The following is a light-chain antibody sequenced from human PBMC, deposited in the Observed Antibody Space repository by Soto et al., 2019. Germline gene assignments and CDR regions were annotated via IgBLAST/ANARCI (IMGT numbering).Light chain of an antibody. J-gene: IGKJ1*01. Sequence: DIQMTQSPSSLSASVGDRVTITCRTSQPISDYLNWYQQKPGKAPSLLIYTSSNLQTGVPSRFSGSTTGTDFTLTISSLQPEDCATYYCQQTLSVPRTFGLGTKVDIK. CDR2: TSS. CDR1: QPISDY. V-gene: IGKV1-39*01. CDR3: QQTLSVPRT.